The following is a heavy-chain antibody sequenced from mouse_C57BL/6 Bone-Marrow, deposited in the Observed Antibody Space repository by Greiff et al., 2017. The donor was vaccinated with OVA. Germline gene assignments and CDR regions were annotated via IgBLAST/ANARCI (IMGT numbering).Heavy chain of an antibody. Sequence: VQLKQPGAELVKPGASVKLSCKASGYTFTSYWMHWVKQRPGPGLEWIGMIHPNSGSTNYNEKFKSKATLTVDKSSSTAYMQLSSLTSEDSAVYYCAREGLGDYWGQGTTRTVAS. V-gene: IGHV1-64*01. J-gene: IGHJ2*01. CDR2: IHPNSGST. CDR3: AREGLGDY. D-gene: IGHD3-3*01. CDR1: GYTFTSYW.